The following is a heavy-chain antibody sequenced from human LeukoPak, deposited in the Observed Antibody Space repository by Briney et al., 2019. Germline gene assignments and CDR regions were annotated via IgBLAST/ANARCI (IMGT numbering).Heavy chain of an antibody. CDR2: ISSSGSTI. CDR3: AKDYRYFDWAPYYFDY. J-gene: IGHJ4*02. CDR1: GFTFSSYE. D-gene: IGHD3-9*01. Sequence: PGGSLRLSCAASGFTFSSYEMNWVRQAPGKGLEWVSYISSSGSTIYYADSVKGRFTISRDNSKNTLYLQMNSLRAEDTAVYYCAKDYRYFDWAPYYFDYWGQGTLVTVSS. V-gene: IGHV3-48*03.